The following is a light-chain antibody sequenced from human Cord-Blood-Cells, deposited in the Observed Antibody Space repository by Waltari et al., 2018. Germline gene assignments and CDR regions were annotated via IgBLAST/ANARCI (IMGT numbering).Light chain of an antibody. Sequence: DIQMTQSPSSLSASVGDRVTNTCRASQSISSYLNWYQQKPGKAPKLLIYAASSLQSGVPSRFSGSGSGTDFTLTISSLQPEDFATYYCQQSYSTPWRFGQGTKVEIK. CDR3: QQSYSTPWR. CDR1: QSISSY. J-gene: IGKJ1*01. V-gene: IGKV1-39*01. CDR2: AAS.